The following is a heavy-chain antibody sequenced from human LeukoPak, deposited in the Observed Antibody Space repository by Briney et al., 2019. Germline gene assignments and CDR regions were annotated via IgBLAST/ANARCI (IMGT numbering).Heavy chain of an antibody. CDR3: ARGGALYGDSRTGIDY. J-gene: IGHJ4*02. Sequence: ASVKVSCKASGYTFTSYGISWVRQAPGQGLEWMGWISAYNGNTNYAQRLQGRVTMTTDTSTSTAYMELRSLRSDDTAVYYCARGGALYGDSRTGIDYWGQGTLVTVSS. V-gene: IGHV1-18*01. CDR1: GYTFTSYG. CDR2: ISAYNGNT. D-gene: IGHD4-17*01.